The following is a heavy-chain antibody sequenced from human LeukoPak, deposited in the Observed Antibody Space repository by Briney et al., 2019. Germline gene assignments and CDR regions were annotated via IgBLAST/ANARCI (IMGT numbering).Heavy chain of an antibody. CDR1: GGSFSGYY. J-gene: IGHJ6*02. CDR3: ARVDYYYGMDV. Sequence: SETLSLTCAVYGGSFSGYYWSWIRQPAGKGLEWIGRIYTSGSTNYNPSLKSRVTMSVDTSKNQFSLKLSSVTAADTAVYYCARVDYYYGMDVWGQGTTVTVSS. V-gene: IGHV4-59*10. CDR2: IYTSGST.